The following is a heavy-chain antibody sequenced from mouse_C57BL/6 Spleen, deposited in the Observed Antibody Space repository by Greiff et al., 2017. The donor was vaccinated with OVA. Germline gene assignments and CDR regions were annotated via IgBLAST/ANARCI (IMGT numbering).Heavy chain of an antibody. V-gene: IGHV1-81*01. CDR1: GYTFTSYG. Sequence: VQLQQSGAELARPGASVTLSCKASGYTFTSYGISWVKQRTGQGLEWIGEIYPRSGNTYYNEKFKGKATLTADKSSSTAYMELRSLAYEESAVYFCARGGTITTVVAKGFAYWGQGTLVTVSA. J-gene: IGHJ3*01. CDR3: ARGGTITTVVAKGFAY. D-gene: IGHD1-1*01. CDR2: IYPRSGNT.